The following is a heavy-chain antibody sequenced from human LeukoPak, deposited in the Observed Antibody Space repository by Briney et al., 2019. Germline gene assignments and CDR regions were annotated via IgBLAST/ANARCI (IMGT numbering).Heavy chain of an antibody. Sequence: RASVKVSCKASGGTFSSYAISWVRQAPGQGLEWMGRIIPIFGTANYAQKFQDRVTITTDESTSTAYMELSSLRSEDTAVYYCARGSSGWYRFDYWGQGTLVTVSS. CDR3: ARGSSGWYRFDY. D-gene: IGHD6-19*01. J-gene: IGHJ4*02. CDR2: IIPIFGTA. CDR1: GGTFSSYA. V-gene: IGHV1-69*05.